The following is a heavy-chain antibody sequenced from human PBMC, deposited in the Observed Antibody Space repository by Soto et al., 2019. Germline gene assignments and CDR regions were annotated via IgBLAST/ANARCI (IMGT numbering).Heavy chain of an antibody. V-gene: IGHV1-3*01. D-gene: IGHD3-3*01. J-gene: IGHJ6*02. CDR3: ATFWSGSRDYYYGMDV. CDR2: INAGNGNT. Sequence: ASVKVSFKASGYTFTSYAMHWVRQAPGQRLEWMGWINAGNGNTKYSQKFQGRVTITRDTSASTAYMELSSLRSEDTAVYYCATFWSGSRDYYYGMDVWGQGTTVTVSS. CDR1: GYTFTSYA.